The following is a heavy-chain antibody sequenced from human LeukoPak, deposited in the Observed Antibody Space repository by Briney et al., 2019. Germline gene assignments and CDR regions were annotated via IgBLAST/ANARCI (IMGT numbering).Heavy chain of an antibody. CDR3: AREARSGYERWIDY. V-gene: IGHV4-61*08. CDR1: GGSISSGGYS. J-gene: IGHJ4*02. D-gene: IGHD5-12*01. Sequence: NPSETLSLTCAVSGGSISSGGYSWSWIRQPPGKGLEWIGYIYYSGSTNYNPSLKSRVTISVDTSKNQFSLKLSSVTAADTAVYYCAREARSGYERWIDYWGQGTLVTVSS. CDR2: IYYSGST.